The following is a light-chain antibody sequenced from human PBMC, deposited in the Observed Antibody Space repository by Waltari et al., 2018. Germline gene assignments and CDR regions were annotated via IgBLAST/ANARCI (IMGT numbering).Light chain of an antibody. J-gene: IGLJ2*01. CDR2: YDS. CDR3: LVWHSTTDHHGV. CDR1: NIGSKS. Sequence: SYVVTQSPSVSVAPGETARLTCGGDNIGSKSEHLYQQRPGQAPVLVISYDSDRPSGIPERFSGSNSGNTATLTISWVEAEDEADYYCLVWHSTTDHHGVFGGGTKLTVL. V-gene: IGLV3-21*04.